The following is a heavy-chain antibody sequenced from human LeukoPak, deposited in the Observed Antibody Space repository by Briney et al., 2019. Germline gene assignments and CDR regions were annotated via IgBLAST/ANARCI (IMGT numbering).Heavy chain of an antibody. J-gene: IGHJ4*02. V-gene: IGHV3-23*01. CDR1: GFTFSNYA. D-gene: IGHD4-17*01. CDR3: ASRGYMVTTPLDY. Sequence: GGSLRLSCAASGFTFSNYAMSWVRQAPGKGLEWVSDISGSGGSTYYADSVKGRFTISRDNSKNTLYLQMNRLRAEDTAVYYCASRGYMVTTPLDYWGQGTLVTVSS. CDR2: ISGSGGST.